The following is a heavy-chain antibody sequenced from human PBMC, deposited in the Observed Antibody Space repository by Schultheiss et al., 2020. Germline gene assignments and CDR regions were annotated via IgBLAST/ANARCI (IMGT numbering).Heavy chain of an antibody. Sequence: SETLSLTCTVSGGSISSYYWSWIRQPPGKGLEWIGYIYYSGSTNYNPPLRSRVTISVDTSKNQFSLELSSFNAAETAGYYCARARGSGRTTVTRGSDNWFDTWGQGTLVTVSS. CDR3: ARARGSGRTTVTRGSDNWFDT. J-gene: IGHJ5*02. CDR1: GGSISSYY. V-gene: IGHV4-59*01. D-gene: IGHD4-17*01. CDR2: IYYSGST.